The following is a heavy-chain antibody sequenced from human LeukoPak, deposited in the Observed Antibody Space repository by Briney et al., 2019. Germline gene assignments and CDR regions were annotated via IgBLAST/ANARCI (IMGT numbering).Heavy chain of an antibody. CDR2: IKPDGSDK. CDR1: GFTFSSYW. Sequence: QAGGSLRLSCVASGFTFSSYWMTWVRQAPGKGLEWVATIKPDGSDKYYVDSMKGRSTISRDNAKNSVSLQMNSLRVEDTAVYYCARDLDYWGRRTLVTVSS. J-gene: IGHJ4*02. V-gene: IGHV3-7*04. CDR3: ARDLDY.